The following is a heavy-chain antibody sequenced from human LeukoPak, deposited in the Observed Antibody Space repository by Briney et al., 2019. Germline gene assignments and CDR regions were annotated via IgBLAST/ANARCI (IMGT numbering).Heavy chain of an antibody. V-gene: IGHV3-74*01. D-gene: IGHD3-16*02. CDR2: ITNDGSST. CDR3: ARLAVWGSYRLFDY. CDR1: GLTFSSHW. J-gene: IGHJ4*02. Sequence: PGGSLRLSCAASGLTFSSHWMHWVRQAPGKGLVWVSRITNDGSSTTYADSVKGRFTISRDNAKNMLYLQVNSLRAEDTAVYYCARLAVWGSYRLFDYWGQGTLVTVSS.